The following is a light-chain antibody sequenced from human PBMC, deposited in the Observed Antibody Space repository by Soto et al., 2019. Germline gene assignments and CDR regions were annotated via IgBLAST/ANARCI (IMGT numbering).Light chain of an antibody. V-gene: IGLV2-11*01. CDR3: CSFAGTYTYV. Sequence: QSVLTQPRSVSGSPGQSVTISCTGSSSDVGGYSYVSWYQQHPGKAPTLIIYDVTKRPSGVPDRFSGSKSGNTASLTISGLQAEDEADYYCCSFAGTYTYVFGTRTKVTVL. J-gene: IGLJ1*01. CDR1: SSDVGGYSY. CDR2: DVT.